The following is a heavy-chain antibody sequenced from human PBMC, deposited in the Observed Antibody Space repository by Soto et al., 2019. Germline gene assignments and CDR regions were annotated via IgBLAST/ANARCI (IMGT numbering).Heavy chain of an antibody. Sequence: QVQLVQSGAEVKEPGSSVNVSCKTSVGSFGNTAVTWVRQPPGQGLEWIGGIVPMFGTTNYAQKFRGRVTITADESTRTAYMELSSLRSDDTAIYYCARDGDPGYSFWSGPLGGGRFDPWGQGTRVIVSS. CDR3: ARDGDPGYSFWSGPLGGGRFDP. CDR2: IVPMFGTT. D-gene: IGHD3-3*01. CDR1: VGSFGNTA. J-gene: IGHJ5*02. V-gene: IGHV1-69*12.